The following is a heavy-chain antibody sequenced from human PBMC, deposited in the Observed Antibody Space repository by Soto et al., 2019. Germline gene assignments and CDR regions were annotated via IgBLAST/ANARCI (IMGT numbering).Heavy chain of an antibody. V-gene: IGHV3-23*01. D-gene: IGHD2-15*01. Sequence: EVQLLESGGGLVQPGGSLRLSCATSGFTFSSYAMSWVRQAPGKGLEWVSTTSGSGGSTNYADSVKGRFTISRDNSKNTLYLQMNSLRAEDTAVYYCAKDEGGYCSGGSCYPDYWGQGTLVTVSS. CDR1: GFTFSSYA. J-gene: IGHJ4*02. CDR2: TSGSGGST. CDR3: AKDEGGYCSGGSCYPDY.